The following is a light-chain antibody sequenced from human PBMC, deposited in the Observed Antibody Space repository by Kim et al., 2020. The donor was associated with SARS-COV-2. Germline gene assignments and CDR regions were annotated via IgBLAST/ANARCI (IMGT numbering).Light chain of an antibody. CDR1: SSDVGGYNY. V-gene: IGLV2-14*04. J-gene: IGLJ1*01. CDR3: SSYTSSSTYV. Sequence: GQSFTISCTGISSDVGGYNYVSWYQQHPGKAPKLMIYDVSKRPSGVSNRFSGSKSGNTASLTISGLQAEDEADYYCSSYTSSSTYVFGTGTKVTVL. CDR2: DVS.